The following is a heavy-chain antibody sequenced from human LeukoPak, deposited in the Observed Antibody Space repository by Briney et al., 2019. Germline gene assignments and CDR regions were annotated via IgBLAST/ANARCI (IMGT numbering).Heavy chain of an antibody. D-gene: IGHD5-18*01. Sequence: SSETLSLTCTVSGGPISSYYWSWIRQPPGKGLEWIGYIYHSGSTYYNPSLKSRVTISMDKSKNQLSLKLNFVTAADTAVYYCARDRGGYTYSHDYWGQGTLVTVSS. J-gene: IGHJ4*02. V-gene: IGHV4-59*12. CDR2: IYHSGST. CDR3: ARDRGGYTYSHDY. CDR1: GGPISSYY.